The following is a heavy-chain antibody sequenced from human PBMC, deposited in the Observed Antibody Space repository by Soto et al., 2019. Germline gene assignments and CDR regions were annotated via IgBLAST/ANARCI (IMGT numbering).Heavy chain of an antibody. Sequence: ASVKVSCKASGYIFSNYGISWVRQAPGQGLEWMGWISTYNANTYYAQKFQGRVTMTTDTSTSPAYMELRSLRSDDTAVFYCARERDGSSWSSAESLQYWGQGTLVTVSS. J-gene: IGHJ1*01. CDR3: ARERDGSSWSSAESLQY. CDR1: GYIFSNYG. CDR2: ISTYNANT. V-gene: IGHV1-18*01. D-gene: IGHD6-13*01.